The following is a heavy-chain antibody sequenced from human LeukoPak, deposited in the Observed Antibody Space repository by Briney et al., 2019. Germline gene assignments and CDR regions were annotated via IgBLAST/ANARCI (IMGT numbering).Heavy chain of an antibody. CDR3: ARGLGDGYNY. Sequence: KTSETLSLTCTVSGGSISSNSYYWGWIRQPPGKGLEWIVSFYYSGGTYYNPSLKSRVTISVDTSKNQFSLNLSSVTAADTAFYYCARGLGDGYNYWGQGTLVTVSS. J-gene: IGHJ4*02. CDR1: GGSISSNSYY. V-gene: IGHV4-39*01. CDR2: FYYSGGT. D-gene: IGHD5-24*01.